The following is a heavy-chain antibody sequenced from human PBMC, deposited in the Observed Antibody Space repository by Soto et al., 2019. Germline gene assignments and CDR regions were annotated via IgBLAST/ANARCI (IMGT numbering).Heavy chain of an antibody. CDR3: AKDRRLYYDFWSGQGDYYYYYMDV. D-gene: IGHD3-3*01. Sequence: GGSLRLSCAASGFTFSSYAMSWVRQAPGKGLEWVSAISGSGGSTYYADSVKGRFTISRDNSKNTLYLQMNSLRAEATAVYYCAKDRRLYYDFWSGQGDYYYYYMDVWGKGTTVTVSS. CDR1: GFTFSSYA. J-gene: IGHJ6*03. CDR2: ISGSGGST. V-gene: IGHV3-23*01.